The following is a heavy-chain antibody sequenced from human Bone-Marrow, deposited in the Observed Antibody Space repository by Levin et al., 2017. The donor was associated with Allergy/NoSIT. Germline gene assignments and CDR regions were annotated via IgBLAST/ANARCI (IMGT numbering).Heavy chain of an antibody. D-gene: IGHD2-15*01. CDR2: TSNRANSYAT. V-gene: IGHV3-72*01. CDR3: VSDRMGTQTRGYS. J-gene: IGHJ4*02. CDR1: GFTLSDYY. Sequence: GESLKISCTASGFTLSDYYMDWVRQAPGKGLEWVGRTSNRANSYATYYAASVKGRFTISRDDSQNSLSLQMNSLKTEDTAVYYCVSDRMGTQTRGYSWGQGTLVTVSS.